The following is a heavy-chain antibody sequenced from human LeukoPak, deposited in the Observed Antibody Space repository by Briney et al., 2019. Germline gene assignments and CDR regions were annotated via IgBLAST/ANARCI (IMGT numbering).Heavy chain of an antibody. V-gene: IGHV5-51*01. CDR2: IYPGDSDT. CDR3: ERLSSGGYATSFVY. Sequence: GESLKISFHGSGYRFTSYWIGWVRQMPGKGLEGMGIIYPGDSDTRYSPSFQGQVPISRDKSISTAYLQWSSLKASDTAMYYCERLSSGGYATSFVYWGQGTLVTVSS. D-gene: IGHD2-15*01. CDR1: GYRFTSYW. J-gene: IGHJ4*02.